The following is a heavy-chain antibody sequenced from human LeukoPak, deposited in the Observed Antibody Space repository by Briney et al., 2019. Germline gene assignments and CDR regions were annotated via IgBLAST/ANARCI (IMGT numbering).Heavy chain of an antibody. CDR2: ISYSGTT. V-gene: IGHV4-39*02. D-gene: IGHD6-13*01. CDR3: ARDGGAAAGY. J-gene: IGHJ4*02. Sequence: SETLSLTCTVSGGSISSSSYHWGWVRQPPGKGLEWIGSISYSGTTYYNPSLNSRVTIFGDTSKNQFSLRLSSVTAADTAVYYCARDGGAAAGYWGQGTLVSVSS. CDR1: GGSISSSSYH.